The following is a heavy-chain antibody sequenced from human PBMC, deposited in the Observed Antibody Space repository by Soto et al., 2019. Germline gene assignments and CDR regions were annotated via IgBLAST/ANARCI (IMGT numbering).Heavy chain of an antibody. V-gene: IGHV3-7*03. CDR1: GFTFRNFW. CDR3: ARLPPASHYFDY. Sequence: LRLSCAASGFTFRNFWMSWVRQAPGKGLEWVANIKQDGSEKDFVDSVKGRFIISRDNVKNSLYLQMNSLRAEDTAFYFCARLPPASHYFDYWGHGTLV. J-gene: IGHJ4*01. CDR2: IKQDGSEK.